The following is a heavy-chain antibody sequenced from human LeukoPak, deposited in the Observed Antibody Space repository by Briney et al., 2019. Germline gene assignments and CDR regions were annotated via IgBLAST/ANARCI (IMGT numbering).Heavy chain of an antibody. CDR1: GGSFSGKY. CDR2: ITYSGSI. Sequence: PSETLSLTCAVSGGSFSGKYWTWIRQPPGKGLEWIGEITYSGSIYYNPSLKSRVTISVDTSKNLFSLKLNSVTAADTAVYYCARDLMTWGQGTLVTVSS. V-gene: IGHV4-34*01. J-gene: IGHJ4*02. CDR3: ARDLMT.